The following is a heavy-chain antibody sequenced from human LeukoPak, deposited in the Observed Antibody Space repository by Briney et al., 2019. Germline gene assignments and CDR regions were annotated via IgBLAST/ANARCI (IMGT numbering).Heavy chain of an antibody. D-gene: IGHD6-19*01. CDR3: ARERTSRYSSGWYRAFDY. CDR2: IYTSGST. V-gene: IGHV4-61*02. Sequence: PSQTLSLTCTVSGVSISSGSYYWSWIRQPAGKGLEWIGRIYTSGSTNYHPSLKSRVTISVDTSKNQFSLKLSSVTAADTAVYYCARERTSRYSSGWYRAFDYWGQGTLVTVSS. J-gene: IGHJ4*02. CDR1: GVSISSGSYY.